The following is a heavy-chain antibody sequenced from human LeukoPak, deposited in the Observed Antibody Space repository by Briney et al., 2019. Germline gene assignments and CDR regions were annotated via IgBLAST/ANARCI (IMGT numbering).Heavy chain of an antibody. J-gene: IGHJ4*02. CDR3: ARVGDTSGYFYYLDY. CDR2: IYYSGST. Sequence: SETLSLTCTVSGGSISSYYWSWIRQPPGKGPEWIGYIYYSGSTNYNPSLKSRVTISVDTSKTQFSLKLTSMSAADTAVYYCARVGDTSGYFYYLDYWGQGTLVTVSS. V-gene: IGHV4-59*01. CDR1: GGSISSYY. D-gene: IGHD3-22*01.